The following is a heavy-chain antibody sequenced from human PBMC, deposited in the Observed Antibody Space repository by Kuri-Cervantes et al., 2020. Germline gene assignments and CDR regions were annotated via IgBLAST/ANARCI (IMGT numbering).Heavy chain of an antibody. CDR1: GGSFSGYY. J-gene: IGHJ4*02. CDR3: ARALGGAYSRGIDY. V-gene: IGHV4-34*01. D-gene: IGHD2-21*01. Sequence: GSLRLSCAVYGGSFSGYYWSWIRQPPGKGLEWIGEINHSGSTNYNPSLKSRVTMSVDTSKNQFSLKMSSVTAADTAVYYCARALGGAYSRGIDYWGQGTLVTVSS. CDR2: INHSGST.